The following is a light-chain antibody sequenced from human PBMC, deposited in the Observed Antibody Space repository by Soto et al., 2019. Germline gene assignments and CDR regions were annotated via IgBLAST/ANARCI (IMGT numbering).Light chain of an antibody. CDR2: EVS. Sequence: QSVLTQPASVSGSPGQSITISCTGTTSDVGGYNYVSWCQQYPGKAPKLKIYEVSNRPSGVSNRFSGSKAGNTASLTISDLQAEDEADYYCTSYTSSSTWVFGGGTQLTVL. J-gene: IGLJ3*02. CDR3: TSYTSSSTWV. V-gene: IGLV2-14*01. CDR1: TSDVGGYNY.